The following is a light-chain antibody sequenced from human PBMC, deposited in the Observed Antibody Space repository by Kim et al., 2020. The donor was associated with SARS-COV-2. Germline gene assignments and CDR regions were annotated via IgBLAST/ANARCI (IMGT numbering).Light chain of an antibody. Sequence: SYELTQQPSVSVSPGQTASITCSGDELGDKYTCWYQQKPGQSPVLVIYQDDKRPSGIPERFSGSNSGNAATLTISGTQAMDEADYYCQAWDSSTVVFGTG. V-gene: IGLV3-1*01. CDR1: ELGDKY. CDR3: QAWDSSTVV. CDR2: QDD. J-gene: IGLJ1*01.